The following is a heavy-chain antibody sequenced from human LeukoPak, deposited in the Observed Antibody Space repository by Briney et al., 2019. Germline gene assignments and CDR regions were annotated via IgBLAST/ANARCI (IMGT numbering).Heavy chain of an antibody. V-gene: IGHV4-39*01. Sequence: SETLSLTCIVSGGSISSSSYYWSWIRQPPGKGLEWVGSINYSGNTYYNPSLKSRVIMSVDTSKNQFSLKLSSVTAADTAVYYCARRGVGAAGYFDYWGQGTLVTVSS. CDR1: GGSISSSSYY. D-gene: IGHD1-26*01. J-gene: IGHJ4*02. CDR3: ARRGVGAAGYFDY. CDR2: INYSGNT.